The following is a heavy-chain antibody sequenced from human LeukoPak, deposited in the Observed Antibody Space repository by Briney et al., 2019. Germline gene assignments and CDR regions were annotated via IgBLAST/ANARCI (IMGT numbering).Heavy chain of an antibody. CDR1: GYTFTNYW. D-gene: IGHD6-6*01. CDR2: VYPGDSAT. J-gene: IGHJ4*02. CDR3: ARRSPYDISSTFADY. Sequence: GETLKISCKGSGYTFTNYWIGWVRQMPGKGLEWMAMVYPGDSATKYSPSFRGQVTISADTSITTAYLQWRSLKASDTAMYYCARRSPYDISSTFADYWGQGTPVTVSS. V-gene: IGHV5-51*01.